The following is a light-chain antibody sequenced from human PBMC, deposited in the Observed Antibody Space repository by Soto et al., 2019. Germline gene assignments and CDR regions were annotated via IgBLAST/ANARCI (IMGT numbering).Light chain of an antibody. CDR2: DAS. CDR3: QQYNSYS. J-gene: IGKJ4*01. V-gene: IGKV1-5*01. CDR1: ENISRW. Sequence: DIQMTQSPSTLPASVGDRFTITCRASENISRWLAWYQQKPGKAPKLLIYDASRLESGVPSRFSGRGSGTEFTLTISSLQPDDFATYYCQQYNSYSFGGGTKVDIK.